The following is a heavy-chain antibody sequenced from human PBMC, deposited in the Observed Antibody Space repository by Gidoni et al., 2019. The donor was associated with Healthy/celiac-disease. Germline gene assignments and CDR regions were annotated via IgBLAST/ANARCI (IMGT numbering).Heavy chain of an antibody. CDR1: GGPISSGNYY. J-gene: IGHJ6*02. CDR3: ASRIAAAGSLVDGMDV. CDR2: IYYSGST. Sequence: QVQLQESGPGLVKPSQTLSLPCTVSGGPISSGNYYWSWIRQPPGKGLEWIGYIYYSGSTYYNPSLKSRVTISVDTSKNQFSLKLSSVTAADTAVYYCASRIAAAGSLVDGMDVWGQGTTVTVSS. D-gene: IGHD6-13*01. V-gene: IGHV4-30-4*01.